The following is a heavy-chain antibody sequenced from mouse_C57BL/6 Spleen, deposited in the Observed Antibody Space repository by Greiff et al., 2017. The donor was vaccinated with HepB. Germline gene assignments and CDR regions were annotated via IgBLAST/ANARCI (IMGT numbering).Heavy chain of an antibody. CDR2: IDPANGNT. CDR1: GFNIKNTY. CDR3: ALYYVGSSYPWYFDV. Sequence: EVQLQQSVAELVRPGASVKLSCTASGFNIKNTYMHWVKQRPEQGLEWIGRIDPANGNTKYAPKFQGKATITADTSSNTAYLQLSSLTSEDTAIYYCALYYVGSSYPWYFDVWGTGTTVTVSS. V-gene: IGHV14-3*01. D-gene: IGHD1-1*01. J-gene: IGHJ1*03.